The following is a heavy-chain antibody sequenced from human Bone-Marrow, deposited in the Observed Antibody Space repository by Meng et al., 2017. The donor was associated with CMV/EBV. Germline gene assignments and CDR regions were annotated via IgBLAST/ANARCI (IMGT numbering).Heavy chain of an antibody. CDR2: IINSGGNT. J-gene: IGHJ6*02. D-gene: IGHD1-1*01. CDR1: GFTFSSYA. V-gene: IGHV3-23*01. CDR3: AKSDRTSYYFYYLDV. Sequence: GGSLRLSCAASGFTFSSYAMTWVRQAPGKGLEWVSLIINSGGNTYYADSVKGRFTISSDNSKNTLYLQMNSLRAEDTAVYYCAKSDRTSYYFYYLDVWGQGHTV.